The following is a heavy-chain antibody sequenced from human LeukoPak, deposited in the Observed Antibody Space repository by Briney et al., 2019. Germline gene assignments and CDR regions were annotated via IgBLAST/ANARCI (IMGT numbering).Heavy chain of an antibody. J-gene: IGHJ4*02. D-gene: IGHD5/OR15-5a*01. CDR3: AKGLGYSVYDLPDF. CDR2: INGNGDST. V-gene: IGHV3-23*01. Sequence: PGGSLRLSCAAPGFSFSVYSMSWVRQAPGKGLEWVSGINGNGDSTLYRDSVRGRFTISRDFSKNTLYLQMRRLRAEDTALYYCAKGLGYSVYDLPDFWGQGTLVTVSS. CDR1: GFSFSVYS.